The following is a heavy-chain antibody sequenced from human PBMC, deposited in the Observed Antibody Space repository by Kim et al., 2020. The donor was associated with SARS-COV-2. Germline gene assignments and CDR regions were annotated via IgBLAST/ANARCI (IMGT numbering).Heavy chain of an antibody. CDR3: ARGGSGSLDY. Sequence: RSTSYAESVKGRVTISRDNAKNKMYLQMNSLRAEDTAVYYCARGGSGSLDYWGQGTLVTVSS. J-gene: IGHJ4*02. D-gene: IGHD3-16*01. CDR2: RST. V-gene: IGHV3-74*01.